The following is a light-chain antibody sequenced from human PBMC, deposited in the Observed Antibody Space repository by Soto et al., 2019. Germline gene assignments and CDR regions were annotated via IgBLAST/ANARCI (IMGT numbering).Light chain of an antibody. Sequence: QSLLTQPPSVSSAPGQRVTISCSGSSSNIGNHYVSWYQHLPDTAPQLLIYDNYKRPSGIPDRFSGSKSGTSATLGITGLQTGDEADYYCATWDSSLSAVIFGGGTKVTVL. V-gene: IGLV1-51*01. CDR1: SSNIGNHY. CDR3: ATWDSSLSAVI. J-gene: IGLJ2*01. CDR2: DNY.